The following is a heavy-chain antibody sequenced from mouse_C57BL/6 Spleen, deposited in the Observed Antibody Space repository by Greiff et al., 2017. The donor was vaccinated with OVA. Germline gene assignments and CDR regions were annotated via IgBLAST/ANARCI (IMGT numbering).Heavy chain of an antibody. Sequence: VQLQQPGAELVKPGASVKLSCKASGYTFTSYWMHWVKQRPGQGLEWVGMIHPNSGSTNYNEKFKSKATLTVDKSSSTAYMQLSSLTSEDSAVYYCARNDYDAVDYWGQGTTLTVSS. CDR2: IHPNSGST. J-gene: IGHJ2*01. CDR1: GYTFTSYW. V-gene: IGHV1-64*01. D-gene: IGHD2-4*01. CDR3: ARNDYDAVDY.